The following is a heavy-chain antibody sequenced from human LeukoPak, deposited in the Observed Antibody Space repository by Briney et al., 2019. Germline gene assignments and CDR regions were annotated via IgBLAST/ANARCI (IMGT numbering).Heavy chain of an antibody. D-gene: IGHD2-15*01. J-gene: IGHJ6*02. Sequence: ASVKVSCKASGYTFTGYYMHWVRQAPGQGLEWMGWINPNSGGTNYAQKFQGWVTMTRDTSISTAYMELSRLRSDDTAVYYCARDVVGRGYCSGGTCFPDYYSMDVWGQGTTVTVSS. CDR2: INPNSGGT. CDR3: ARDVVGRGYCSGGTCFPDYYSMDV. V-gene: IGHV1-2*04. CDR1: GYTFTGYY.